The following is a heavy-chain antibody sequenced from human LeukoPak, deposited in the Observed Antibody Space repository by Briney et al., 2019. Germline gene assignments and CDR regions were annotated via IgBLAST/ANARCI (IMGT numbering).Heavy chain of an antibody. Sequence: AGGSLRLSCAASGFTFNNYGMHWVRQAPGKGLEWVAVISYDGSNKYYADSVKGRFTISRDNAKNSLYLQMNSLRAEDTALYYCAKDGGINAGVEAFDIWGQGTMVTVSS. CDR2: ISYDGSNK. V-gene: IGHV3-30*18. CDR3: AKDGGINAGVEAFDI. CDR1: GFTFNNYG. D-gene: IGHD3-10*01. J-gene: IGHJ3*02.